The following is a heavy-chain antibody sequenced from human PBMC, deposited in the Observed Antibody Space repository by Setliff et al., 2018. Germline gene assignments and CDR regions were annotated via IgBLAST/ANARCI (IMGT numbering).Heavy chain of an antibody. CDR3: ARVSGFLYIDV. D-gene: IGHD3-3*01. Sequence: SETLSLTCAVYSGSFSGYYWSWIRQPPGKGLEWIGEINHSGSTVYNPSLKSRVTISLDTSKNQFSLDLSSVTAADTAVYYCARVSGFLYIDVWGNGTTVTVSS. CDR2: INHSGST. V-gene: IGHV4-34*01. CDR1: SGSFSGYY. J-gene: IGHJ6*03.